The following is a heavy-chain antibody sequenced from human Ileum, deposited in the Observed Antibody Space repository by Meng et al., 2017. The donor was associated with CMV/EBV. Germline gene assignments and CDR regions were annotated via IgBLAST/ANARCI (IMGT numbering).Heavy chain of an antibody. V-gene: IGHV1-2*02. J-gene: IGHJ5*02. CDR2: INPNNGGT. D-gene: IGHD3-3*01. Sequence: SGYTFTGYFMHWMRQAPGQGLEWMGWINPNNGGTNYAQKFQGRVTMTRDTSISTAYMELSRLRSDDTAVYYCARGRVLRFLEWSWFDPWGQGTLVTVS. CDR1: GYTFTGYF. CDR3: ARGRVLRFLEWSWFDP.